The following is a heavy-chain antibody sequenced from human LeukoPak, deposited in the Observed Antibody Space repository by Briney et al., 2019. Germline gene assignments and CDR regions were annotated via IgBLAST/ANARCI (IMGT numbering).Heavy chain of an antibody. J-gene: IGHJ3*02. V-gene: IGHV3-23*01. CDR2: ISGSGGST. D-gene: IGHD6-19*01. Sequence: GGSLRLSCAASGLTFSSYAMSWVRQAPGKGLEWVSAISGSGGSTYYADSVKGRFTISRDNSKNTLYLQMNSLRAEDTAVYYCANLGIAVAGHDAFDIWGQGTMVTVSS. CDR3: ANLGIAVAGHDAFDI. CDR1: GLTFSSYA.